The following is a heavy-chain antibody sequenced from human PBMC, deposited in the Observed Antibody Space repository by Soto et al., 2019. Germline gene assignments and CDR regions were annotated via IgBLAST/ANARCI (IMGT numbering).Heavy chain of an antibody. CDR1: GFSISSYW. V-gene: IGHV3-7*03. Sequence: EVQLVESGGGLVQPGGSLRLSCAASGFSISSYWMNWVRQAPGKGLEWVAIIRKDGSEKYYVDSVKGRFTISRDNAKNSLYLQMNSPRDDDTAVYCCAGGSGWLSDYWGRGTLVTVSS. CDR3: AGGSGWLSDY. D-gene: IGHD6-19*01. J-gene: IGHJ4*02. CDR2: IRKDGSEK.